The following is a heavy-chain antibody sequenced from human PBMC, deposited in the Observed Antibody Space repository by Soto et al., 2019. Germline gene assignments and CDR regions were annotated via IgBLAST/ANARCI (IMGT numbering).Heavy chain of an antibody. D-gene: IGHD6-19*01. V-gene: IGHV5-10-1*01. Sequence: PGESLKISCKGSGYSFTSYWISWVRQMPGKGLEWMGRIDPSDSYTNYSPSFQGHVTISADKSISTAYLQWSSLKASDTAMYYCARRVIAVAGKDYGMDVWGQGTTVTVSS. CDR1: GYSFTSYW. CDR3: ARRVIAVAGKDYGMDV. J-gene: IGHJ6*02. CDR2: IDPSDSYT.